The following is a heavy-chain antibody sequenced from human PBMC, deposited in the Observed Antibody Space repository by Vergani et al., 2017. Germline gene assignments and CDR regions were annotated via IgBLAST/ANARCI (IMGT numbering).Heavy chain of an antibody. Sequence: EGQLVESGGDWVQRGGSLRLSCAASGFISSSYWMSWVRQAPGKGLESVANVNQDGSEKYYVDSVRGRFTISRDNAKNSIYLQMNSLRAEDTAVYFCVRVPLIRRGSGNYGINNYHGMDVWGQGTTVIVSS. CDR2: VNQDGSEK. CDR3: VRVPLIRRGSGNYGINNYHGMDV. V-gene: IGHV3-7*01. J-gene: IGHJ6*02. CDR1: GFISSSYW. D-gene: IGHD3-10*01.